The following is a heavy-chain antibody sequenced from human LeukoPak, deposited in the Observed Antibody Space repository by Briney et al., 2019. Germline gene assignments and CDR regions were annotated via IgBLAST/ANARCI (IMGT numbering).Heavy chain of an antibody. J-gene: IGHJ3*02. CDR2: ISGSGGST. D-gene: IGHD1-26*01. CDR3: ARIEWERLGRAFDI. CDR1: GFTFSGYA. V-gene: IGHV3-23*01. Sequence: PGGSLRLSCAASGFTFSGYAMSWVRQAPGKGLEWVSAISGSGGSTYYADSVKGRFTISRDNSKNTLYLQMNSLRAEDMAVYYCARIEWERLGRAFDIWGQGTMVTVSS.